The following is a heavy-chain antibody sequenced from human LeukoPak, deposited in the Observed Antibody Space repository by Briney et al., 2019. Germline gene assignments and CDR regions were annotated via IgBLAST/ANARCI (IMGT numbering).Heavy chain of an antibody. D-gene: IGHD1-26*01. CDR2: IKSKTDGGTT. J-gene: IGHJ4*02. Sequence: GGSLRLSCAASGFTFSNAWMSWVRQAPGKGLEWVGRIKSKTDGGTTDYAAPVKGRFTISRDDSKNTLYLQMNSLKTEDTAVYYCTSEWELLPYYLDYWGQGTLVTVSS. CDR3: TSEWELLPYYLDY. V-gene: IGHV3-15*01. CDR1: GFTFSNAW.